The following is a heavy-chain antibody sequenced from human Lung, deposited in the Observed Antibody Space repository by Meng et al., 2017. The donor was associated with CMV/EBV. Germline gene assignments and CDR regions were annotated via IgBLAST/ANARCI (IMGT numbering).Heavy chain of an antibody. CDR3: ARDPAPGRIAARRKDYYYYGMDV. CDR1: GFTVSSNY. J-gene: IGHJ6*02. D-gene: IGHD6-6*01. Sequence: GESLKISCAASGFTVSSNYMSWVRQAPGKGLEWVSVIYSGGSTYYADSVKGRFTISRDNSKNTLYLQMNSLRAEDTAVYYCARDPAPGRIAARRKDYYYYGMDVWGQGXTVTVSS. V-gene: IGHV3-66*02. CDR2: IYSGGST.